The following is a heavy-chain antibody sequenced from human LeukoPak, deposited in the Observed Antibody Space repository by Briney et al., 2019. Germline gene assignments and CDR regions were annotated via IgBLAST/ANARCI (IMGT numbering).Heavy chain of an antibody. CDR1: GGSISSYY. CDR2: IYYSGST. J-gene: IGHJ6*03. V-gene: IGHV4-59*01. Sequence: SETLSLTCTVSGGSISSYYWSWIRQPPGKGLEWIGYIYYSGSTNYNPSLKSRVTISVDMSKNQFSLKLSSVTAADTAVYYCARGRSSMVRGYYYYYMDVWGKGTTVTISS. D-gene: IGHD3-10*01. CDR3: ARGRSSMVRGYYYYYMDV.